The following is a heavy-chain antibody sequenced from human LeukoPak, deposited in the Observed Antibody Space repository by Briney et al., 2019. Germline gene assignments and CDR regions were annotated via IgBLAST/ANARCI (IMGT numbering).Heavy chain of an antibody. D-gene: IGHD6-13*01. CDR3: ASGSTNWPLVLFDY. CDR1: GFTVSSNY. J-gene: IGHJ4*02. V-gene: IGHV3-53*01. CDR2: IYSGGAT. Sequence: QPGGSLRLSCAASGFTVSSNYMSWVRQAPGKGLEWVSVIYSGGATHYADSVKGRFTISRDNSKNALYLQMNSLRAEDTAVYYCASGSTNWPLVLFDYWGQGILVTVSS.